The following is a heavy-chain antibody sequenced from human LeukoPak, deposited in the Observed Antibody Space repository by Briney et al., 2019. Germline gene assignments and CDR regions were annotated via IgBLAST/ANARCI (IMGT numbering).Heavy chain of an antibody. CDR3: AREPLYLQAFDI. CDR2: INHSGST. Sequence: PSETLSLTCAVYGGSFSGYYWSWIRQPPGKGLEWIGEINHSGSTNYNPSLKSRVTISVDTSKNQFSLKLSSVTAADTAVYYCAREPLYLQAFDIWGQGTMVTVSS. CDR1: GGSFSGYY. D-gene: IGHD3-16*01. V-gene: IGHV4-34*01. J-gene: IGHJ3*02.